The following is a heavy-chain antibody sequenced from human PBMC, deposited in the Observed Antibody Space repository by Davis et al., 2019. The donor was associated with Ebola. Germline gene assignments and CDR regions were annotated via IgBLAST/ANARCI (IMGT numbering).Heavy chain of an antibody. CDR1: GGSIISSSSY. D-gene: IGHD2-21*01. Sequence: MPSETLSLTCTVSGGSIISSSSYWGWIRQPPRKGLEWIGSIYYSGSTYYNPSLKSRVTISVDTSKNQFSLKLSSVTAADTAVYYCARQEGGLLWWPFDYWGQGTLVTVSS. J-gene: IGHJ4*02. CDR3: ARQEGGLLWWPFDY. CDR2: IYYSGST. V-gene: IGHV4-39*01.